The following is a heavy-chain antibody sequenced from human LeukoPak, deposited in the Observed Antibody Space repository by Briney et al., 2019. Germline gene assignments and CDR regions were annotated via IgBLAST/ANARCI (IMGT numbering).Heavy chain of an antibody. Sequence: GGSLRLSCAASGFTFIDHYMDWVRQVPGKGLEWIGRIRNKANSYTTEYAASVKGRFTVSRDDSKNSLFLQMNSLESEDTAVYYCARRNSVTQGLDNWGQGTLVTVSS. J-gene: IGHJ4*02. CDR1: GFTFIDHY. V-gene: IGHV3-72*01. CDR2: IRNKANSYTT. D-gene: IGHD5/OR15-5a*01. CDR3: ARRNSVTQGLDN.